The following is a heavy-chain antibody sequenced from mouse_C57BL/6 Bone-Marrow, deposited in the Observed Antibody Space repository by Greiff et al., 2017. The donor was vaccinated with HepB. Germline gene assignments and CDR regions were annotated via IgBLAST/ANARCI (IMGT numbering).Heavy chain of an antibody. Sequence: QVQLKESGPELVKPGASVKISCKASGYAFSSSWMNWVKQRPGKGLEWIGRLYPGDGDTNYNGKFKGKATLTADKSSSTAYMQLSSLTSEDSAVYFCARRDGEGFDYWGQGTTLTVSS. D-gene: IGHD3-3*01. CDR3: ARRDGEGFDY. V-gene: IGHV1-82*01. CDR2: LYPGDGDT. CDR1: GYAFSSSW. J-gene: IGHJ2*01.